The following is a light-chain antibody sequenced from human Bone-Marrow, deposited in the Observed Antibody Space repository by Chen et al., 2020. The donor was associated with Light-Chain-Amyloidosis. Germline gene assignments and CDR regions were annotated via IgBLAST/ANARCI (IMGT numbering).Light chain of an antibody. V-gene: IGLV2-23*01. Sequence: QSALTQPASVSGSPGQSITLPCTGTSSDVGSYNLVSWYQQHPGNATKLMIYDDNTRPSGVSNRFSGSKSGNTASLTISGLQADDEADYYCCSYAGSSTWVFGGGTKLTVL. J-gene: IGLJ3*02. CDR1: SSDVGSYNL. CDR2: DDN. CDR3: CSYAGSSTWV.